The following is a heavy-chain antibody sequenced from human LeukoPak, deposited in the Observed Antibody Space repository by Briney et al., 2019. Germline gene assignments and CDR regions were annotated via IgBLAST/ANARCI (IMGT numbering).Heavy chain of an antibody. J-gene: IGHJ4*02. Sequence: ASVKVSCKASGYTFTSYAMNWVRQAPGQGLEWMGWINTNTGNPTYAQGFTGRFVFSLDTSVSTAYLQISSLKAEDTAVYYCVRGGHDFWSGYPTGHYYWGQGTLVTVSS. CDR3: VRGGHDFWSGYPTGHYY. CDR1: GYTFTSYA. D-gene: IGHD3-3*01. CDR2: INTNTGNP. V-gene: IGHV7-4-1*02.